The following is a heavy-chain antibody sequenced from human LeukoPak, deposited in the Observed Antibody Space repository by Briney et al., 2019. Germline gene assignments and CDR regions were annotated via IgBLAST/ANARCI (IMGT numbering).Heavy chain of an antibody. CDR3: ARDVGYCTNGVRYPVSPPFDY. CDR1: GYTFTSYG. D-gene: IGHD2-8*01. CDR2: ISAYNGNT. Sequence: ASVEVSCKASGYTFTSYGVSWVRQAPGQGLEWMGWISAYNGNTNYAQKLQGRVTMTTDTSTSTAYMELRSLRSDDTAVYYCARDVGYCTNGVRYPVSPPFDYWGQGTLVTVSS. V-gene: IGHV1-18*01. J-gene: IGHJ4*02.